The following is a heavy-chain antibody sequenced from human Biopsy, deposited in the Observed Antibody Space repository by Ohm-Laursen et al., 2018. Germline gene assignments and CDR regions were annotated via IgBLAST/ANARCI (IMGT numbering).Heavy chain of an antibody. V-gene: IGHV4-59*08. CDR1: GVSISSYF. J-gene: IGHJ4*02. CDR2: VSYSGNT. Sequence: GTLSLTCTVSGVSISSYFWSWIRQPLGKGLEWIGYVSYSGNTKYNPSLKSRVIISEDTSKNQFSLKLSSVTAADTAMYYCAAYYYDSSGYFYAFHYWGQGTLVTVSS. D-gene: IGHD3-22*01. CDR3: AAYYYDSSGYFYAFHY.